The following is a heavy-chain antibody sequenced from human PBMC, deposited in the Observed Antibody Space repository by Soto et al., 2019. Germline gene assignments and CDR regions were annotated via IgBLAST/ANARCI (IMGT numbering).Heavy chain of an antibody. CDR3: ARDLHYFASGIDY. CDR2: ISGSGGST. D-gene: IGHD3-10*01. V-gene: IGHV3-23*01. J-gene: IGHJ4*02. CDR1: GFIFSSYA. Sequence: GGSLRLSCAASGFIFSSYAMSWVRQAPGKGLEWVSAISGSGGSTYYADSVKGRFTISRDNSKNTLFLQMNSLRDEDTAVYYCARDLHYFASGIDYWGQGTLVTVSS.